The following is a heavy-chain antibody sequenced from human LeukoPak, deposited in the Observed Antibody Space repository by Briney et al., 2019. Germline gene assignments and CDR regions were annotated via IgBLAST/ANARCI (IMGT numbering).Heavy chain of an antibody. V-gene: IGHV1-69*05. J-gene: IGHJ1*01. CDR1: GGTFSSYA. Sequence: SVKVSCKASGGTFSSYAISWVQQAPGQGLEWMGRIIPIFGTAKYAQKFQGRVTITTDESTSTAYMELSSLRSEDTAVCYCARELGGNGFQHWGQGTLVTVSS. CDR2: IIPIFGTA. CDR3: ARELGGNGFQH. D-gene: IGHD4-23*01.